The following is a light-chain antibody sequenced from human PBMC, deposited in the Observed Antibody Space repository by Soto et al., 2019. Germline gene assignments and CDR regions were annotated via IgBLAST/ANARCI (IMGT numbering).Light chain of an antibody. CDR1: QNIDNK. Sequence: EVLMPQSPATLSVSPGERASLSCRASQNIDNKLVWYQQKPGPVPRLLIYDASTRATGIPARLSGIGSGTEFTLTIGSLQSEDFAVYDCQQLHYWWTFGQGTKVDIK. V-gene: IGKV3-15*01. J-gene: IGKJ1*01. CDR2: DAS. CDR3: QQLHYWWT.